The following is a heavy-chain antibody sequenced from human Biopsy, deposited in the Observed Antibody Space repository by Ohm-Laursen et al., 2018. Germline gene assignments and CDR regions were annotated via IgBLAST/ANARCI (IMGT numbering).Heavy chain of an antibody. D-gene: IGHD6-19*01. CDR3: TRDRGITVAGTLGFNFEY. J-gene: IGHJ4*02. CDR2: INPNSGGT. CDR1: GYTFTDYY. Sequence: ASVKVSCKASGYTFTDYYMHWVRQAPGQGLEWMGWINPNSGGTNYAQKFQGRVTMTRDTSISTAYMDLSGLRSDDTAVYYCTRDRGITVAGTLGFNFEYWGQGNLVTGSS. V-gene: IGHV1-2*02.